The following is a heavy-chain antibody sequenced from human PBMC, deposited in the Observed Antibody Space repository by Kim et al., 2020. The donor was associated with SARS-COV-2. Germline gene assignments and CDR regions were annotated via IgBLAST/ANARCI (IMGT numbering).Heavy chain of an antibody. J-gene: IGHJ4*02. CDR2: IHYGGAT. CDR1: GASSSSTTSY. Sequence: SETLSLTCTVSGASSSSTTSYWGWIRQPPGKGLEWIGDIHYGGATYYTPSLKSRVTISVDTSNNQFSLRLSSVSAADTAMYYCARRYGMSFDYWGQGALVTVSS. V-gene: IGHV4-39*01. CDR3: ARRYGMSFDY. D-gene: IGHD3-16*01.